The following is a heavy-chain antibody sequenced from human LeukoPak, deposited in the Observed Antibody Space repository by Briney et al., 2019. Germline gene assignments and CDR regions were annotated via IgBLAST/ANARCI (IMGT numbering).Heavy chain of an antibody. CDR1: GGTFSSYA. D-gene: IGHD3-22*01. CDR2: IIPIFGTA. Sequence: SVKVSCKASGGTFSSYAISWVRQAPGQGLEWMGGIIPIFGTANYAQKFQGRVTITADKSTSTAYMELSSLRSEDTAVYYCARAYYYDSSGYYYSSHAFDIWGQGTMVTVSS. J-gene: IGHJ3*02. CDR3: ARAYYYDSSGYYYSSHAFDI. V-gene: IGHV1-69*06.